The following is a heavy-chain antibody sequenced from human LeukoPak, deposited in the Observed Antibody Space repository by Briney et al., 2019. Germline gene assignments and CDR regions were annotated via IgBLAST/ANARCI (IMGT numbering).Heavy chain of an antibody. Sequence: ASVKVSCKASGYTFTSYGISWVRQAPGQGLEWMGWISAYNGNTNYAQKLQGRVTMTTDTSTSTAYMELRSLRAEDTAVYYCARDPWSGNRFGELSYYFDYWGQGTLVTVSS. CDR1: GYTFTSYG. J-gene: IGHJ4*02. V-gene: IGHV1-18*01. CDR2: ISAYNGNT. CDR3: ARDPWSGNRFGELSYYFDY. D-gene: IGHD3-10*01.